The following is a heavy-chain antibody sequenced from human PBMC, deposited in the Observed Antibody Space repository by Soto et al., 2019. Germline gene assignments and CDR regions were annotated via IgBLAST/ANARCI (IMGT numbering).Heavy chain of an antibody. CDR1: GFTFSNAW. CDR2: IKSKTDGGTT. CDR3: ARDPIPHYYDSSGYYYY. J-gene: IGHJ4*02. D-gene: IGHD3-22*01. Sequence: GGSLRLSCAASGFTFSNAWMSWVRQAPGKGLEWVGRIKSKTDGGTTDYAAPVKGRFTISRDDSKNTLYLQMNSLRAEDTAVYYCARDPIPHYYDSSGYYYYWGQGTLVTVSS. V-gene: IGHV3-15*01.